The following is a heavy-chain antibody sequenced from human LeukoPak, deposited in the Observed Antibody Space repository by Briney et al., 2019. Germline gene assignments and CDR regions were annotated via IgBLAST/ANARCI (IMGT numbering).Heavy chain of an antibody. CDR1: GFTFSSYA. CDR2: ISGSSSST. D-gene: IGHD2-15*01. V-gene: IGHV3-23*01. Sequence: GGSLRLSCAASGFTFSSYAMSWVRQAPGKGLEWVSAISGSSSSTYYADSVKGRFTISRDNSKSTLCLQMNSLRAEDTAVYYCAKQLGYCSDGSCYFPYWGQGTLVTVSS. CDR3: AKQLGYCSDGSCYFPY. J-gene: IGHJ4*02.